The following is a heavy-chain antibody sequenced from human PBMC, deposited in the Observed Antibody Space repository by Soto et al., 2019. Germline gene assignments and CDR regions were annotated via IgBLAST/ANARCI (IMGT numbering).Heavy chain of an antibody. CDR1: GFTFSSYG. J-gene: IGHJ3*01. CDR2: IWYDGSNK. Sequence: QVQLVESGGGVVQPGRSLRLSCAASGFTFSSYGMHWVREAPGKGLEWVAVIWYDGSNKYYADSVKGRFTITRDNSKNVMYLQMNSLRAEDKAVYYCARGAPGLMTTGTTPPRWGQGTMVTVSS. V-gene: IGHV3-33*01. CDR3: ARGAPGLMTTGTTPPR. D-gene: IGHD4-17*01.